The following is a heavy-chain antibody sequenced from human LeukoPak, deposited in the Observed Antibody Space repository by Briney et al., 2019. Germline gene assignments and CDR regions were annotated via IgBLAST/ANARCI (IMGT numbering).Heavy chain of an antibody. D-gene: IGHD1-14*01. CDR1: VGTFSSYP. J-gene: IGHJ5*02. CDR3: ARDLSPENWVDP. V-gene: IGHV1-69*13. Sequence: GASVKVSCKASVGTFSSYPISWVRQAPGQGLEWMGGIIPIFGTANYAQKFQGRVTITADESTSTAYMELSSLRSEATAVYYCARDLSPENWVDPWGQGAGVMVS. CDR2: IIPIFGTA.